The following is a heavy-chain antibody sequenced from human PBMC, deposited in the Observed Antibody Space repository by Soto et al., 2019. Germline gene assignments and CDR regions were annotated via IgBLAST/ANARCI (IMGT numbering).Heavy chain of an antibody. J-gene: IGHJ6*02. Sequence: VQLVESGGGLVQPGGSLRLSCAASGFTFSSYWMSWVRQAPGKGLEWVANIKQDGSEKYYVDSVKGRFTISRDNAKNSLYLQMNSLRAEDTAVYYCARDSDYKVYYYYGMDVWGQGTTVTVSS. CDR3: ARDSDYKVYYYYGMDV. CDR2: IKQDGSEK. CDR1: GFTFSSYW. V-gene: IGHV3-7*03. D-gene: IGHD4-4*01.